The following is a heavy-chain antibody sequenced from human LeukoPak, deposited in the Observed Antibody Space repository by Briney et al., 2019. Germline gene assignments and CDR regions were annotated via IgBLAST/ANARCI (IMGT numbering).Heavy chain of an antibody. CDR3: ARATYDGYYYYYMDV. J-gene: IGHJ6*03. D-gene: IGHD3-22*01. V-gene: IGHV4-4*07. Sequence: KPSETLSLTCTVSGGSISSYYWSWIRQPAGKGLGWIGRIYTSGSTNYNPSLKSRVTMSVDTSKNQFPLKLSSVTAADTAVYYCARATYDGYYYYYMDVWGKGTTVTVSS. CDR2: IYTSGST. CDR1: GGSISSYY.